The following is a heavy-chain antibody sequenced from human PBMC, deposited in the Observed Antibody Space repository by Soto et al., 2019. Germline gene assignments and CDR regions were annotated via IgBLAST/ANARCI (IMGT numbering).Heavy chain of an antibody. V-gene: IGHV1-18*01. CDR1: GYTFTSYG. D-gene: IGHD5-12*01. Sequence: GASVKVSCKASGYTFTSYGISCVGPAPEQGLEWMGWISAYNGNTNHAQKLRGRVTMTTDTSTGTAYMELRSLRSDDTAVYYCARDSGYDSVGYYYYYGMDVWGQGTTVTVSS. CDR3: ARDSGYDSVGYYYYYGMDV. CDR2: ISAYNGNT. J-gene: IGHJ6*02.